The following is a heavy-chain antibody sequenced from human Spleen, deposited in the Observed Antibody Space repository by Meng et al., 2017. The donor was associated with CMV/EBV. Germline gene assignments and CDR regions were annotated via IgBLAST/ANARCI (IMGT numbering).Heavy chain of an antibody. Sequence: SGFTVNTDGVDVGWNRQPPGKALEWLANINWNDDKRYRPYQKSGLTITKDTYKKQVVLTMTNIDPVDTATYYCARRPDYGDHGGYFDYWGQGTLVTVSS. CDR3: ARRPDYGDHGGYFDY. J-gene: IGHJ4*02. CDR2: INWNDDK. V-gene: IGHV2-5*01. D-gene: IGHD4-17*01. CDR1: GFTVNTDGVD.